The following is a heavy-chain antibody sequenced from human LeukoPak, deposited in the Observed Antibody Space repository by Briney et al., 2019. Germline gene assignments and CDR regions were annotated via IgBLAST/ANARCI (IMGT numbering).Heavy chain of an antibody. Sequence: GGPLRLSCAASGFTFSSYAMSWVRQAPGKGLEWVSAISGSGYSTYYADSVKGRFTISRDNFKNTLDLQMNSLRAEDTAVYYCAKDVIADSSGYPYYFDYWGQGTLVTVSS. CDR2: ISGSGYST. CDR3: AKDVIADSSGYPYYFDY. D-gene: IGHD3-22*01. J-gene: IGHJ4*02. CDR1: GFTFSSYA. V-gene: IGHV3-23*01.